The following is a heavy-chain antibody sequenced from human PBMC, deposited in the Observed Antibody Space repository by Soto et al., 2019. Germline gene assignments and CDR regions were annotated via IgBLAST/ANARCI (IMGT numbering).Heavy chain of an antibody. D-gene: IGHD3-16*01. CDR3: AIRYVYYFDY. J-gene: IGHJ4*02. CDR2: IYYSGST. Sequence: SDTLSLTCTVSGVFISSYYWSWIRQPPGKGLEWIGYIYYSGSTNYNPSLKSRVTISVDTSKNQLSLKLSSVTAADTAVYYCAIRYVYYFDYWGQGTLVTVSS. V-gene: IGHV4-59*08. CDR1: GVFISSYY.